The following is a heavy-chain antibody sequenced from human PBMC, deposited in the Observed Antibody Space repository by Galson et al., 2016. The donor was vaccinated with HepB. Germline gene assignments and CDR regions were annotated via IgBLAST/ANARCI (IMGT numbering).Heavy chain of an antibody. Sequence: SVKVSCKASGYTFTSYGISWVRQAPGQGLEWMGWISAYNGNTNYAQKLQGRVTMTPDTSTSTAYMELRSLRSDDTAVYSCAREYFDFWSGYYPPLDYWGQGTLVTVSS. V-gene: IGHV1-18*01. D-gene: IGHD3-3*01. CDR2: ISAYNGNT. CDR1: GYTFTSYG. J-gene: IGHJ4*02. CDR3: AREYFDFWSGYYPPLDY.